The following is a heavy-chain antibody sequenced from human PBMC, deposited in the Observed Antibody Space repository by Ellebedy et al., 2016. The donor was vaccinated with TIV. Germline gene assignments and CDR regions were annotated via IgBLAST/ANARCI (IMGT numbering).Heavy chain of an antibody. D-gene: IGHD3-9*01. J-gene: IGHJ5*02. CDR3: ARGDILTGYYVANWFDP. V-gene: IGHV1-2*02. Sequence: ASVKVSCXASGYTFTGYYMHWVRQAPGQGLEWMGWINPNSGGTNYAQKFQGRVTMTRDTSISTAYMELSRLRSDDTAVYYCARGDILTGYYVANWFDPWGQGTLVTVSS. CDR1: GYTFTGYY. CDR2: INPNSGGT.